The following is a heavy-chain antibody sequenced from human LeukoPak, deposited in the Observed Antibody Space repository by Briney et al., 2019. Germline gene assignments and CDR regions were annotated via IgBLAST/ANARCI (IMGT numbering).Heavy chain of an antibody. Sequence: PGGSLILSCVGSGFTFSTHGMNWVRQAPGKGLELVSGISGSGANTYQAVSVKGRFTISRDNSKNTLHLQMNSLRTEDTAVYYCVRDLDWGAYDYWGQGTLVTVSS. D-gene: IGHD3-9*01. CDR2: ISGSGANT. CDR1: GFTFSTHG. CDR3: VRDLDWGAYDY. V-gene: IGHV3-23*01. J-gene: IGHJ4*02.